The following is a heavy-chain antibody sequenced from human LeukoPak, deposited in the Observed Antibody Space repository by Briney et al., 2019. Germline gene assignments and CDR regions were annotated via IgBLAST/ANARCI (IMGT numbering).Heavy chain of an antibody. CDR3: ARDRSYGPNH. Sequence: SETLSLTCTVSGDSIRGYYWSWIRQFARKGLEWIGRINTSGSTNYKPSLKSRVTMSVDTSKNQFSLKLSPVTAADTAVYYCARDRSYGPNHWGQGTLVTVSS. J-gene: IGHJ5*02. D-gene: IGHD5-18*01. CDR2: INTSGST. CDR1: GDSIRGYY. V-gene: IGHV4-4*07.